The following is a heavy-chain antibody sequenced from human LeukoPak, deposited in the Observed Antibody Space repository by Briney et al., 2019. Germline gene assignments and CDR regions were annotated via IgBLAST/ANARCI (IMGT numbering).Heavy chain of an antibody. CDR3: ARDGGLHTNFDY. V-gene: IGHV3-7*01. CDR1: GFTFRNYW. Sequence: GGSLRLSCAASGFTFRNYWMGWVRQAPGKGLEWVANTKPDGSAEYYADSVRGRFTASRDNANNLLYLQMNRLRAEDTAVYYCARDGGLHTNFDYWGQGTLLTVSA. J-gene: IGHJ4*02. CDR2: TKPDGSAE. D-gene: IGHD2-15*01.